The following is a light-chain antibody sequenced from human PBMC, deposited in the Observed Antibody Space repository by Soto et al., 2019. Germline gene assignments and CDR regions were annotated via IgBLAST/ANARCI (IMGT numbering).Light chain of an antibody. J-gene: IGKJ5*01. CDR3: QQYDNWPLT. Sequence: ELVKTECPATLSVTPGERATLSCRASQSVSSDLAWYQQKPGQAPRLLIYGASTRATGIPARFSGSGSGTDFTLTISSLQSEDFAVYYCQQYDNWPLTFGQGTRLEI. CDR2: GAS. CDR1: QSVSSD. V-gene: IGKV3-15*01.